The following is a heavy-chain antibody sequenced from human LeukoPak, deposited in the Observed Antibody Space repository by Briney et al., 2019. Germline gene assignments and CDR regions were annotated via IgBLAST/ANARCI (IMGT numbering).Heavy chain of an antibody. V-gene: IGHV1-69*05. CDR2: IIPIFGTA. CDR1: GGTFSSYA. Sequence: HRASVKVSCKASGGTFSSYAISWVRQAPGQGLEWMGRIIPIFGTANYARKFQGRVTITTDESTSTAHMELSSLRSEDTAVYYCARGGDYGDYPDYWGQGTLVTVSS. J-gene: IGHJ4*02. D-gene: IGHD4-17*01. CDR3: ARGGDYGDYPDY.